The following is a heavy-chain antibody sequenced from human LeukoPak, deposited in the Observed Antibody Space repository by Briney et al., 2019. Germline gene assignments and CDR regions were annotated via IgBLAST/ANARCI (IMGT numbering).Heavy chain of an antibody. J-gene: IGHJ4*02. Sequence: SETLSLTCTVSGGSISSYYWSWIRHPPGKGLEWIGYIYYSGSTNSNPSLKSRVAISVDTSTNQFSLKLSSVTAADTAVYYCARGRGYSYGFYFDYWGQGTLVTVSS. CDR1: GGSISSYY. V-gene: IGHV4-59*01. CDR2: IYYSGST. CDR3: ARGRGYSYGFYFDY. D-gene: IGHD5-18*01.